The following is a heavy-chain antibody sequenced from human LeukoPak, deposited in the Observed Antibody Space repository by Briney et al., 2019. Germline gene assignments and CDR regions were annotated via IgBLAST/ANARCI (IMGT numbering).Heavy chain of an antibody. CDR2: IIPILGIA. CDR3: AREKDTAMVFDY. J-gene: IGHJ4*02. V-gene: IGHV1-69*04. D-gene: IGHD5-18*01. CDR1: GGTFSSYA. Sequence: SVKVSCKASGGTFSSYAISWVRQAPGQGLEWMGRIIPILGIANYAQKFQGRVTITADKSTSTAYMELSSLRSEDTAVYYCAREKDTAMVFDYWGQGTLVTVSS.